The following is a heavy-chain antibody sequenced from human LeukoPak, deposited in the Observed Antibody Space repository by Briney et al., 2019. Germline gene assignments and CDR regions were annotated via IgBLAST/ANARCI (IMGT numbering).Heavy chain of an antibody. V-gene: IGHV1-69*13. CDR1: GGTFSSYA. J-gene: IGHJ4*02. D-gene: IGHD3-22*01. CDR2: IIPIFGTA. CDR3: ARDPYPNYYDSSGCLFDY. Sequence: ASVKVSCKASGGTFSSYAISWVRQAPGQGLEWMGGIIPIFGTANYAQKFQGRVTITADESTSTAYMELSSLRSEDTAVYYCARDPYPNYYDSSGCLFDYWGQGTLVTVSS.